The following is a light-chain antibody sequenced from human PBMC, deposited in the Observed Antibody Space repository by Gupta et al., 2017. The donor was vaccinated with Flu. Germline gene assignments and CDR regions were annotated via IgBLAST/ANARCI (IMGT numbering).Light chain of an antibody. CDR1: QTISRY. CDR2: AAS. CDR3: QQSYSTPMYS. Sequence: DKVTITCRASQTISRYLNWFQQKPGEVPKLLIYAASSLRSGVPPRFSGSGSGTDFTLTISSLQPEDSASYHCQQSYSTPMYSFGQGTKLEIK. J-gene: IGKJ2*01. V-gene: IGKV1-39*01.